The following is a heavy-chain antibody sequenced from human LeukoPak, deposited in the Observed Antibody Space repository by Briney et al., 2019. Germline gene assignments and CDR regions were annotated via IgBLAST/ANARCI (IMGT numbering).Heavy chain of an antibody. CDR3: ARDSGYGSGSLGSDY. V-gene: IGHV3-7*01. CDR1: GFTFSSYW. Sequence: PGGSLRLSCAASGFTFSSYWMSWVRQAPGKGLEGVANIKQDGREKYYVDSFKGRFTISRDNAKNSLYLQMNSLRAEDTAVYYCARDSGYGSGSLGSDYWGQGTLVTVSS. D-gene: IGHD3-10*01. J-gene: IGHJ4*02. CDR2: IKQDGREK.